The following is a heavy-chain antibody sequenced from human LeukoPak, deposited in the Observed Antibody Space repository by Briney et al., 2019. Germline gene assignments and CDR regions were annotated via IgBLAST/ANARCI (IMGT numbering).Heavy chain of an antibody. CDR1: GFPFTFA. V-gene: IGHV3-48*03. Sequence: GGSLRLSCAASGFPFTFAMSWVRQAPGKGLEWVSYISSSGSTIYNADSVKGRFTISRDNAKNSLYLQMNSLRAEDTAVYYCARNRWFDPWGQGTLVTVSS. CDR3: ARNRWFDP. D-gene: IGHD1-14*01. J-gene: IGHJ5*02. CDR2: ISSSGSTI.